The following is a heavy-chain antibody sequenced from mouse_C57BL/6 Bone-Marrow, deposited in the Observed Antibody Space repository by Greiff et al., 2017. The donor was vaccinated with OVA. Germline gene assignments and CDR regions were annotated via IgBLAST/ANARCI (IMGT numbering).Heavy chain of an antibody. CDR2: INPYNGGT. CDR1: GYTFTDYY. CDR3: ARAPSYGSSPWFAY. J-gene: IGHJ3*01. Sequence: VHVKQSGPVLVKPGASVKMSCKASGYTFTDYYMNWVKQSHGKSLEWIGVINPYNGGTSYNQKFKGKATLTVDKSSSTAYMELNSLTSEDSAVYYCARAPSYGSSPWFAYWGQGTLVTVSA. D-gene: IGHD1-1*01. V-gene: IGHV1-19*01.